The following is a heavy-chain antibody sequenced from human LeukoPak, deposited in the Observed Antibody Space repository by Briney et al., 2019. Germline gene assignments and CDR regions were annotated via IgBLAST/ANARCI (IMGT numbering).Heavy chain of an antibody. CDR2: IYTTGST. V-gene: IGHV4-61*09. J-gene: IGHJ4*02. CDR3: ARDRGMYSSFDY. D-gene: IGHD6-19*01. Sequence: SETLSLTCTVSGGSISSTSYYWSWIRQPAGKGLEWIGHIYTTGSTNYNPSLKSRVTISLDTSKNHFSLKLSSVTAADTAVYYCARDRGMYSSFDYWGQGTRVTVSS. CDR1: GGSISSTSYY.